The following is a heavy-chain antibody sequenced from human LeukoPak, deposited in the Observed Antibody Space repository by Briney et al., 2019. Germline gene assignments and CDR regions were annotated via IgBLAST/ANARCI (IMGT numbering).Heavy chain of an antibody. CDR3: AKVSGYSSGWVDY. Sequence: PGGSLRLSCAASGFTFSSCGMHWVRQAPGKGLEWVAFIRYDGSNKYYADSVKGRFTISRDNSKTTLYLQMNSLRAEDTAVYYCAKVSGYSSGWVDYWGQGTLVTVSS. V-gene: IGHV3-30*02. CDR1: GFTFSSCG. CDR2: IRYDGSNK. J-gene: IGHJ4*02. D-gene: IGHD6-19*01.